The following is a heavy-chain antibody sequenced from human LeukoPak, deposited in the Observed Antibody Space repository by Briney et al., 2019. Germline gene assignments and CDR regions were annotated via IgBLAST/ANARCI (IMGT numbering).Heavy chain of an antibody. V-gene: IGHV4-39*07. J-gene: IGHJ4*02. CDR3: ARERGSTAYFDY. CDR2: IYYSGST. CDR1: GGSISSSSYY. D-gene: IGHD3-16*01. Sequence: SETLSLTCTVSGGSISSSSYYWGWIRQPPGKGLEWIGSIYYSGSTYYNPSLKSRVTISVDTSKNQFSLKLSSVTAADTAVYYCARERGSTAYFDYWGQGTLVTVSP.